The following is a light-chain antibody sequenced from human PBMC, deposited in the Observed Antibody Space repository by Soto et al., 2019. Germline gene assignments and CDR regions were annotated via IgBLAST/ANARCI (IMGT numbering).Light chain of an antibody. CDR1: QSVSSN. V-gene: IGKV3-15*01. CDR3: QQYNKWPPYT. Sequence: EIVMTQSPANLSVSPGERATLSCRASQSVSSNLAWYQQKPGQGPRLLIYGASTRATSIPARFSGSGSGTEFTLTINSLQSEDFAVYYRQQYNKWPPYTFGQGTKLEIK. J-gene: IGKJ2*01. CDR2: GAS.